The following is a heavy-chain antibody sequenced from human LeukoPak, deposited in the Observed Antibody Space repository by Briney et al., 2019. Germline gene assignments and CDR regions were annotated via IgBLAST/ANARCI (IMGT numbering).Heavy chain of an antibody. V-gene: IGHV4-39*01. CDR3: ARRPSYDFWSGYSVYYFDY. D-gene: IGHD3-3*01. CDR2: IYYSGIT. J-gene: IGHJ4*02. CDR1: GGSISSSGYY. Sequence: SETLSLTCTVSGGSISSSGYYWGWIRQPPGKGLEWIGTIYYSGITNYNPSLKSRVTMSVDTSKNQFSLKLSSVTAADTAVYYCARRPSYDFWSGYSVYYFDYWGQGTLVTVSS.